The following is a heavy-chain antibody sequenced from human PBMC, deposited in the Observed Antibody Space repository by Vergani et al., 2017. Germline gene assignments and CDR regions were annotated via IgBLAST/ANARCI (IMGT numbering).Heavy chain of an antibody. Sequence: QLQLQESGPGLVKPSETLSLTCTVSGGSISSSSYYWGWIRQPPGKGLEWIGSIYYSGSTYYNPSLKSRVTISVDTSKNQFSLKLSSVTAADTAVYYCASQCSGGSCFKEGGVDYWGQGTLVTVSS. CDR1: GGSISSSSYY. V-gene: IGHV4-39*01. J-gene: IGHJ4*02. D-gene: IGHD2-15*01. CDR2: IYYSGST. CDR3: ASQCSGGSCFKEGGVDY.